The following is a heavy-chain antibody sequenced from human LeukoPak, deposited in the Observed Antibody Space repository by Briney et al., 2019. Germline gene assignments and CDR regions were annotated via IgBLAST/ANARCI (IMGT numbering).Heavy chain of an antibody. CDR2: ITISGHTK. V-gene: IGHV3-48*04. CDR1: GFTFSSYS. J-gene: IGHJ5*02. CDR3: ARGDPHADL. Sequence: GGSLRLSCAASGFTFSSYSMNWVRQAPGKGLEWIADITISGHTKNYADSVKGRFTISRDSARTSLYLQMNSLRVEDTGVYFCARGDPHADLWGQGTLVTVSS.